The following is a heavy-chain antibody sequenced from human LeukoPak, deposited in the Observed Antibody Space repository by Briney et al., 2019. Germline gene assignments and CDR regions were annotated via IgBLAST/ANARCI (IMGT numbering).Heavy chain of an antibody. V-gene: IGHV1-69*13. D-gene: IGHD1-26*01. CDR2: IIPIFGTA. CDR3: ARVGIKSGSYPIPVVLDY. CDR1: GGTFSSYA. Sequence: ASVKVSCKASGGTFSSYAISWVRQAPGQGLEWMGGIIPIFGTANYAQKFQGRVTITADESTSTAYMELSSLRSEDTAVYYCARVGIKSGSYPIPVVLDYWGQGTLVTVSS. J-gene: IGHJ4*02.